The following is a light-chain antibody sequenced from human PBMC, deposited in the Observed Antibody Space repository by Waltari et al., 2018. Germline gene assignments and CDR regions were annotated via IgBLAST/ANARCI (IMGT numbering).Light chain of an antibody. J-gene: IGKJ2*01. V-gene: IGKV3-20*01. CDR1: QSVRSSY. Sequence: EIVLTQSPGTLSLSPGERATLSCRASQSVRSSYLAWYQQKPGQAPRLLIYGASGRATGIPDRFSGSGSGTDFTLTISRLEPEDFAVYYCQQYGSSPTFGQGTKLEIK. CDR3: QQYGSSPT. CDR2: GAS.